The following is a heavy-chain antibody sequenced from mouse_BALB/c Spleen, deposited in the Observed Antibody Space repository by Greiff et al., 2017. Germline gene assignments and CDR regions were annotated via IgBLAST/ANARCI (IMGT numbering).Heavy chain of an antibody. CDR1: GFSLTGYG. CDR2: IWGDGST. Sequence: VQLVESGPGLVAPSQSLSITCTVSGFSLTGYGVNWVRQPPGKGLEWLGMIWGDGSTDYNSALKSRLSISKDNSKSQVFLKMNSLQTDDTARYYCAREENYRYYAMDYWGQGTSVTVSS. CDR3: AREENYRYYAMDY. D-gene: IGHD2-14*01. V-gene: IGHV2-6-7*01. J-gene: IGHJ4*01.